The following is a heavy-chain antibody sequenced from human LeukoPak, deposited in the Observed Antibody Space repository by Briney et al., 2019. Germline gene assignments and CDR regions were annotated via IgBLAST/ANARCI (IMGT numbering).Heavy chain of an antibody. Sequence: SETLSLTCTVSGVSISSYYWSWSRQPPGKGLVWIGWIYYTGGTDYNPSLKSRGAISVDTSKNQFSLQLSSVTAADTAVYYCARGSKAAPGTFDYWGQGTLVTVSS. V-gene: IGHV4-59*01. J-gene: IGHJ4*02. CDR1: GVSISSYY. CDR3: ARGSKAAPGTFDY. D-gene: IGHD6-13*01. CDR2: IYYTGGT.